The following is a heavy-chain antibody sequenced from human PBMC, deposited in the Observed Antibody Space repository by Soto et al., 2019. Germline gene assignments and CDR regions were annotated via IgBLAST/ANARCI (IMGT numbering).Heavy chain of an antibody. CDR3: ARAARRAFDI. D-gene: IGHD6-6*01. J-gene: IGHJ3*02. Sequence: SETLSLTCAVYGGSFSGYYWSWIRQPPGKGLEWIGEINHSGSTNYNPSLKSRVTISVDTSKNQFSLKLSPVTAADTAVYYCARAARRAFDIWGQGTMVTVSS. CDR1: GGSFSGYY. CDR2: INHSGST. V-gene: IGHV4-34*01.